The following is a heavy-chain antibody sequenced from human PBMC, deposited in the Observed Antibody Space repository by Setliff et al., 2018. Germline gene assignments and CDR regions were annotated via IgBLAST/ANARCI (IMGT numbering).Heavy chain of an antibody. J-gene: IGHJ3*02. V-gene: IGHV4-61*02. CDR2: IYTSGST. CDR3: ARVSHLYYYDSSGYYYGSDAFDI. CDR1: GGSISSGSYY. Sequence: PSETLSLTCTVSGGSISSGSYYWSWIRQPAGKGLEWIGRIYTSGSTNYNPSLKSRVTISVDTSKNQFSLKLSSVTAADTAVYYCARVSHLYYYDSSGYYYGSDAFDIWGQGTMVTVSS. D-gene: IGHD3-22*01.